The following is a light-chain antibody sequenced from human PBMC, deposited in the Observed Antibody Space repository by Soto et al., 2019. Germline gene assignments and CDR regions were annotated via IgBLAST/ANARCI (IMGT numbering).Light chain of an antibody. CDR3: QQSNSCQYF. Sequence: DIQMTQSPSTLSASVGDRVTITCRASQSISSWLAWNQQNPGKAPKLLIYKASSLESGVPSRFSGSGSGTDFTLTISVLQPDDFAAYYCQQSNSCQYFLGQGTKLEIK. CDR1: QSISSW. CDR2: KAS. V-gene: IGKV1-5*03. J-gene: IGKJ2*01.